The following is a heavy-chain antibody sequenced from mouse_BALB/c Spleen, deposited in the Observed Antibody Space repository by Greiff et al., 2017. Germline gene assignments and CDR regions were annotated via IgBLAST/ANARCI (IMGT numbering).Heavy chain of an antibody. Sequence: EVQLVESGPGLVKPSQSLSLTCTVTGYSITSDYAWNWIRQFPGNKLEWMGYISYSGSTSYNPSLKSRISITRDTSKNQFFLQLNSVTTEDTATYYCARRGYYGSRFYAMDYWGQGTSVTVSS. CDR3: ARRGYYGSRFYAMDY. CDR1: GYSITSDYA. V-gene: IGHV3-2*02. CDR2: ISYSGST. J-gene: IGHJ4*01. D-gene: IGHD1-1*01.